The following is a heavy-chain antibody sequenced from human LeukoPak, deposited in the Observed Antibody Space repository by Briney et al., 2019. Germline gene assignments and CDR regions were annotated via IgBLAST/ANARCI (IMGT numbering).Heavy chain of an antibody. CDR3: ARAKRIAVAGTNDAFDI. Sequence: PSETLSLTCTVSGGSISSGSYYWSWIRQPAGKGLEWIGRIYTSGSTNYNPSLKSRVTMSVDTSKNQFSLKLSSVTAADTAVYYCARAKRIAVAGTNDAFDIWGQGTMVTVSS. D-gene: IGHD6-19*01. J-gene: IGHJ3*02. CDR1: GGSISSGSYY. V-gene: IGHV4-61*02. CDR2: IYTSGST.